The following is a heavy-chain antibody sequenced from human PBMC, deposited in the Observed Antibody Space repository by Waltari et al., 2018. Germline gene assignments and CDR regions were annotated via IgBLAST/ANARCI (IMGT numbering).Heavy chain of an antibody. CDR3: ATRKKDYYGMDV. Sequence: EVQLVESGGGLVKPGGSLRLSCAASGFTFSSYSMNWVRQAPGKGLGGVSSISSSSSYIYYADSVKGRFTISRDNAKNSLYLQMNSLRAEDTAVYYCATRKKDYYGMDVWGQGTTVTVSS. J-gene: IGHJ6*02. CDR2: ISSSSSYI. CDR1: GFTFSSYS. V-gene: IGHV3-21*01.